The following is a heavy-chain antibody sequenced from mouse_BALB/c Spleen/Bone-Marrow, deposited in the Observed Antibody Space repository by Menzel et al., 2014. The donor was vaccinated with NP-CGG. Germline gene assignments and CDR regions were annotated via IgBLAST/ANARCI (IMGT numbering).Heavy chain of an antibody. V-gene: IGHV3-6*02. Sequence: ESGPGLVKPSQSLSLTCSVTGYSITSGYYWNWIRQFPGNKLEWMGCISYDGSNNYNPSLKNRISITRDTSKNQFFLKLNSVTTEDTATYYCARDRYFDYWGQGTTLTVSS. CDR1: GYSITSGYY. J-gene: IGHJ2*01. CDR3: ARDRYFDY. CDR2: ISYDGSN.